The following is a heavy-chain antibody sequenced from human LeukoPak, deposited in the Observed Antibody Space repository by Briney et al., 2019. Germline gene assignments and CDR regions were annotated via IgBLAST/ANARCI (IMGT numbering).Heavy chain of an antibody. D-gene: IGHD4-17*01. Sequence: GGSLRLSCAASGFTFSSYSMNWVRQAPGKGLEWVSSISSSSTTIYYADSVKGRFTISRDNAKNSLYLQMNSLRAEDTAVYYCVRDVPFFPYGDYVGYFDYWGQGTLVTVSS. J-gene: IGHJ4*02. CDR1: GFTFSSYS. V-gene: IGHV3-48*01. CDR3: VRDVPFFPYGDYVGYFDY. CDR2: ISSSSTTI.